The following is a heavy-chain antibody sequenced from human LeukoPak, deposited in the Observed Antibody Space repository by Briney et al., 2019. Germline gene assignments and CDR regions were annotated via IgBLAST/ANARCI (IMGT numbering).Heavy chain of an antibody. J-gene: IGHJ3*02. Sequence: SETLSLTCAVYGGSFSGYYWSWIRQPPGKGLEWIGEINHSGSTNYNPSLKSRVTISVDTSKNQFSLKLSSVTAADTAVYYCARSHDYGDYVLFAFDIWGQGTMVTVSS. D-gene: IGHD4-17*01. CDR3: ARSHDYGDYVLFAFDI. V-gene: IGHV4-34*01. CDR1: GGSFSGYY. CDR2: INHSGST.